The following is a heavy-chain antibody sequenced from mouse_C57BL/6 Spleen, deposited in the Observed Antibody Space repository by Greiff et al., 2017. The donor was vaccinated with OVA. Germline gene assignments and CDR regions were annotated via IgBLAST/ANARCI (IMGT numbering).Heavy chain of an antibody. V-gene: IGHV2-3*01. CDR1: GFSLTSYG. D-gene: IGHD1-1*01. CDR2: IWGDGST. CDR3: YYGSSSFDV. J-gene: IGHJ1*03. Sequence: VKLQQSGPGLVAPSQSLSITCTVSGFSLTSYGVSWVRQPPGKGLEWLGVIWGDGSTNYHSALISRLSISKDNSKSQVFLKLNSLQTDDTATYYCYYGSSSFDVWGTGTTVTVSS.